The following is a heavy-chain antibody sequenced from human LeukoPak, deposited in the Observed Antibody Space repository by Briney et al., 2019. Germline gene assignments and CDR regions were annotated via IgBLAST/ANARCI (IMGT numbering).Heavy chain of an antibody. CDR2: INAGNGNT. D-gene: IGHD5-18*01. CDR3: ARERTAMAYAFDI. Sequence: ASVKVSCKASGYTFTSYAMHWVRQAPGQRLEWMGWINAGNGNTKYSQKFQGRVTITRDTSASTAYMELSSLRSEDTAVYYCARERTAMAYAFDIWGQGTMVTVSS. V-gene: IGHV1-3*01. CDR1: GYTFTSYA. J-gene: IGHJ3*02.